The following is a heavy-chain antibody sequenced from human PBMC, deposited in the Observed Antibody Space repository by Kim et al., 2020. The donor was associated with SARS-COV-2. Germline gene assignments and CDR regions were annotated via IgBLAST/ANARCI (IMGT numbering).Heavy chain of an antibody. V-gene: IGHV1-69*13. Sequence: SVKVSCKTSGGTFSNYAINWVRQAPGEGLEWMGGIIPIFGITNYAQKFQGRVTITADESASTAYMELVSVRSEDAALYFCAGVIADDSLEFDLWGQGTLVTVSS. D-gene: IGHD3-22*01. J-gene: IGHJ4*02. CDR2: IIPIFGIT. CDR1: GGTFSNYA. CDR3: AGVIADDSLEFDL.